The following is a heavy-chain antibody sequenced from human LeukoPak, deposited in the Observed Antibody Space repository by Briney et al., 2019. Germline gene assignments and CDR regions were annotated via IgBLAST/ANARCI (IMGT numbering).Heavy chain of an antibody. CDR1: GRSFSGYY. CDR2: INHSGST. D-gene: IGHD4-17*01. J-gene: IGHJ4*02. V-gene: IGHV4-34*01. CDR3: ARAFYGDYPSYHFDY. Sequence: SETLSLTCAVYGRSFSGYYWSWLRQPPGKGLEWIGEINHSGSTNYNPSLKSRVTISVDTSKNQFSLKLSSVTAADTAVYYCARAFYGDYPSYHFDYWGQGTLVTVSS.